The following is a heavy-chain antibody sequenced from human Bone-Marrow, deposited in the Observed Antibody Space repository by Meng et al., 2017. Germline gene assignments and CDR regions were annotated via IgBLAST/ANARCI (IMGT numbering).Heavy chain of an antibody. CDR3: ARGLYYYDSSGYYPPVDAFDI. V-gene: IGHV3-30*04. Sequence: GESLKNSCAASGFTFSSYAMHWVRQAPGKGLEWVAVISYDGSNKYYADSVKGRFTISRDNSKNTLYLQMNSLRAEDTAVYYCARGLYYYDSSGYYPPVDAFDIWGQGTMVTVSS. CDR2: ISYDGSNK. CDR1: GFTFSSYA. J-gene: IGHJ3*02. D-gene: IGHD3-22*01.